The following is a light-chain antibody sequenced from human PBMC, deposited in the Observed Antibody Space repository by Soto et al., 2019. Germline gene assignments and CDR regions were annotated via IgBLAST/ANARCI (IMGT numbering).Light chain of an antibody. J-gene: IGLJ1*01. Sequence: QSALTQPASVSGSPGQSITISCTGTSSDVGNYNLVSWYQQHPGKAPKLMIYEGSKRPSGVSNRFSGSKSGNTASLTISGLQAEDEADYYCCSYAGSTTSFGTGTKVTVL. V-gene: IGLV2-23*01. CDR3: CSYAGSTTS. CDR1: SSDVGNYNL. CDR2: EGS.